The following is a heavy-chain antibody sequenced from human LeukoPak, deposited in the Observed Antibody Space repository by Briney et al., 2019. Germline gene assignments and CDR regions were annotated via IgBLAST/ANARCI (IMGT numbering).Heavy chain of an antibody. Sequence: GGSLRLSCAASGFTFSSFVMHWVRSAAGKGLGWVAVISYDGSNKYYEDSMKSRFTNSRDNHKHTLYLQMNSLRDEDKAVYYCAKVREIAAAGPIDYWRQGTMVTVSS. CDR2: ISYDGSNK. V-gene: IGHV3-30*18. D-gene: IGHD6-13*01. CDR3: AKVREIAAAGPIDY. CDR1: GFTFSSFV. J-gene: IGHJ4*02.